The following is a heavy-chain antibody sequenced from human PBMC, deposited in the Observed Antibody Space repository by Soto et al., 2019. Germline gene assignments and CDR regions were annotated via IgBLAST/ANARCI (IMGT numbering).Heavy chain of an antibody. J-gene: IGHJ3*02. CDR2: IRGSGGAT. CDR1: GFTLSSYD. CDR3: SKDRGENAGYPAFDI. Sequence: EVQLLESGGGLVQPGGSLRLSCAASGFTLSSYDMGWVRQAPGRGLEWISLIRGSGGATFHADSVEGRLTISRDISKNTLYLQMNSLRAEDSAVYYCSKDRGENAGYPAFDIWGQGTMVTVSS. V-gene: IGHV3-23*01. D-gene: IGHD3-9*01.